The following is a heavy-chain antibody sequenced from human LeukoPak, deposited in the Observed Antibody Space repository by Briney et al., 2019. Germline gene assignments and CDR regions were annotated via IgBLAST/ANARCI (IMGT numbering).Heavy chain of an antibody. J-gene: IGHJ4*02. CDR2: IYYSGST. V-gene: IGHV4-31*03. D-gene: IGHD3-10*01. CDR1: GVYY. Sequence: SETLSLTCTASGVYYWTWVRQHPGKGLGWIGHIYYSGSTYYNPSLKSRVTTSVDTSKTQFSLKLNSVTDADTAVYYCASGLAVVRGAGYWGQGTLVTVSS. CDR3: ASGLAVVRGAGY.